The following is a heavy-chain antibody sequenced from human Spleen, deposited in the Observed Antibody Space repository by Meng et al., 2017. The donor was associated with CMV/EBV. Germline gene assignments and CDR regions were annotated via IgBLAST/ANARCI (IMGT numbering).Heavy chain of an antibody. J-gene: IGHJ4*02. Sequence: KASGYTFTAYYMHWVRQAPGQGLEWMGWMNPNSGDTNYAQKFQGRVTMTSDTSISTAYMELSGLRSDDTAVYYCAAPGGSGWYCPNYWGQGTLVTVSS. CDR1: GYTFTAYY. CDR3: AAPGGSGWYCPNY. CDR2: MNPNSGDT. V-gene: IGHV1-2*02. D-gene: IGHD6-19*01.